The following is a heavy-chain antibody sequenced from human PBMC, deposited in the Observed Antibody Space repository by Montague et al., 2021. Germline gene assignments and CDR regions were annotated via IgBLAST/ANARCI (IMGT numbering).Heavy chain of an antibody. Sequence: PLRLSCAASGFTFSSYWMSWVRQAPGKGLEWVANIKQDGSEKHYVDSVKGRFTISRDNAKNSLYLQMNSLRAEDTAVYFCARDQGQGYCGGDCYVGLDYWGQGTLVTVSS. D-gene: IGHD2-21*01. J-gene: IGHJ4*02. V-gene: IGHV3-7*01. CDR1: GFTFSSYW. CDR2: IKQDGSEK. CDR3: ARDQGQGYCGGDCYVGLDY.